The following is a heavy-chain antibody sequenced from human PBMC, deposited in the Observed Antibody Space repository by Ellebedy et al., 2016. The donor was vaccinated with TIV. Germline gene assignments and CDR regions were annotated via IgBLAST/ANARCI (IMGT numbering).Heavy chain of an antibody. CDR3: ARDGVVSAAMQHADAFDI. Sequence: PGGSLRLSCAASGFTFSSYWMSWVRQAPGKGLEWVANIKQDGSEKYYVDSVKGRFTISRDNAKNSLYLQMNSLRAEDTAVYYCARDGVVSAAMQHADAFDIWGQGTMVTVSS. CDR1: GFTFSSYW. CDR2: IKQDGSEK. V-gene: IGHV3-7*01. J-gene: IGHJ3*02. D-gene: IGHD2-2*01.